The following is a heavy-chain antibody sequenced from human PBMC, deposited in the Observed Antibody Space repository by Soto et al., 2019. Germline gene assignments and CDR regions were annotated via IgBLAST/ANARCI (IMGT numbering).Heavy chain of an antibody. CDR1: GFTFSSYG. CDR2: ISYVGSNK. Sequence: PGGSLRLSCAASGFTFSSYGMHWVRQAPGKGLEWVAVISYVGSNKYYADSVKGRFTISRDNSKNTLYLQMNSLRAEDTAVYYCAKDTRYDSSGYYDYWGQGTLVTVSS. J-gene: IGHJ4*02. V-gene: IGHV3-30*18. CDR3: AKDTRYDSSGYYDY. D-gene: IGHD3-22*01.